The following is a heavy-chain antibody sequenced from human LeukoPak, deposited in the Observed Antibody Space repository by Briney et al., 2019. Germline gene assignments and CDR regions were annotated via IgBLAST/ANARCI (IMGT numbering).Heavy chain of an antibody. CDR3: ARDAGYSYGWDTFDY. Sequence: TGGSLRLSCAASGFTFSTYSMDWVRQAPGKGLEWVSYISSSSTTIYYADSVKGRFTIPRDNAKNSLYLQMNSLRAEDTAVYYCARDAGYSYGWDTFDYWGQGTLVTVSS. D-gene: IGHD5-18*01. V-gene: IGHV3-48*01. CDR2: ISSSSTTI. CDR1: GFTFSTYS. J-gene: IGHJ4*02.